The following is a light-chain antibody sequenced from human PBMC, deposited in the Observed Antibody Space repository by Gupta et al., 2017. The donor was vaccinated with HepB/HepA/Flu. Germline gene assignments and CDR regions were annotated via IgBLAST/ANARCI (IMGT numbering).Light chain of an antibody. CDR3: QHRSNWPPAT. J-gene: IGKJ2*01. CDR1: QSVSSY. Sequence: EIVLTPSPATLSLSPGERATLPCRASQSVSSYLAWYQQKPGQAPRLLIYDASNRATGIPARFSGSGSGTDFTLTISSLEPEDFAVYYCQHRSNWPPATFGQGTKLEIK. V-gene: IGKV3-11*01. CDR2: DAS.